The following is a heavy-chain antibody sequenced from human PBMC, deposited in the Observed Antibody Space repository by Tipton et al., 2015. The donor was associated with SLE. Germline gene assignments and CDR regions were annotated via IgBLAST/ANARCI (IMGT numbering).Heavy chain of an antibody. CDR3: ARNRKYSGNEFDS. V-gene: IGHV4-59*12. J-gene: IGHJ4*02. CDR2: IYYSGST. D-gene: IGHD5-12*01. CDR1: GGSISSYY. Sequence: TLSLTCTVSGGSISSYYWSWIRQPPGKGLEWIGYIYYSGSTNYNPSLKSRVTISVDTSKNQFSLKLTSVTAADTAVYYCARNRKYSGNEFDSWGQGTLVTVSS.